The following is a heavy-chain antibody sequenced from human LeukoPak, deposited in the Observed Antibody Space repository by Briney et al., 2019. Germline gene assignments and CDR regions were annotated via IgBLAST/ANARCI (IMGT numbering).Heavy chain of an antibody. CDR3: AGSRWELLSDYYYYYMDV. Sequence: SVKVSCKASGYTFTSYGISWGRQAPGQGLEWMGGIIPMFGTANYAQKFQGRVTITADESTSTAYMELSSLRSEDTAVYYCAGSRWELLSDYYYYYMDVWGKGTTVTISS. CDR1: GYTFTSYG. J-gene: IGHJ6*03. CDR2: IIPMFGTA. V-gene: IGHV1-69*13. D-gene: IGHD1-26*01.